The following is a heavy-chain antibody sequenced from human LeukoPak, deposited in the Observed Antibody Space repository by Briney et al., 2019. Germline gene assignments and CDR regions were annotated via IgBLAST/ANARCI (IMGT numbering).Heavy chain of an antibody. D-gene: IGHD2-2*01. CDR2: IKEDGSEK. CDR1: GFTSSSYW. V-gene: IGHV3-7*01. CDR3: ASLYCTHTTCYYFDY. J-gene: IGHJ4*02. Sequence: GGSLRLSCVASGFTSSSYWMTWVRHSPGKGLEWVANIKEDGSEKYYVDSVKGRFTISRDNARNSLYLQMNSLRAEDTAVYYCASLYCTHTTCYYFDYWGQGTLVSVSS.